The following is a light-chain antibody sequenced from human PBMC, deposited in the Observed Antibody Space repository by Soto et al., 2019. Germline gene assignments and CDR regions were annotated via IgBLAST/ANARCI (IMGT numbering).Light chain of an antibody. V-gene: IGKV1-5*01. Sequence: DIQMTQSPSTLSASVGDRVTITCRASQIIGSSLAWYQQKPGKAPKLLIYDAVSLQSGVPSRYSGSESGTESTLTISSLQPDDSATYYCQQYYSYPYTFGQGTKLEIK. J-gene: IGKJ2*01. CDR2: DAV. CDR1: QIIGSS. CDR3: QQYYSYPYT.